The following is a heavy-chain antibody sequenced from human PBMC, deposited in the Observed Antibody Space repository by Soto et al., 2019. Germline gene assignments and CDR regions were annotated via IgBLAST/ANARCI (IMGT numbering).Heavy chain of an antibody. CDR1: GYTFTSYD. J-gene: IGHJ6*02. V-gene: IGHV1-8*01. D-gene: IGHD1-26*01. CDR3: ARGVLSGSYYYYHGLDV. CDR2: MNPKSGNT. Sequence: ASVKISCKASGYTFTSYDINWVRQATGQGLEWMGWMNPKSGNTGYAQKFQGRVTMTRNTSISTTYMELNSLRSEDTAVYYCARGVLSGSYYYYHGLDVWGQGTTVTVSS.